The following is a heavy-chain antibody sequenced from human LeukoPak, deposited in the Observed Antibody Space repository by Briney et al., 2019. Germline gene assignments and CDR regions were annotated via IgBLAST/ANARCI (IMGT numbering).Heavy chain of an antibody. J-gene: IGHJ4*02. V-gene: IGHV3-48*03. CDR1: GFTFSSYE. Sequence: GGSLRLSCAASGFTFSSYEMNWVRQAPGKGLEWVSYISSSGSTIYYADSVKGRFTISRDNAKNSLYLQMNSLRAEDTAVYYCARVDYYDSSGYYYGLFGHWGQGTLVTVSS. CDR3: ARVDYYDSSGYYYGLFGH. D-gene: IGHD3-22*01. CDR2: ISSSGSTI.